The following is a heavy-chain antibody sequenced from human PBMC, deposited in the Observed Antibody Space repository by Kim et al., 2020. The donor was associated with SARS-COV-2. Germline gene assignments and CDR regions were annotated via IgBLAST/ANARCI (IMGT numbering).Heavy chain of an antibody. CDR2: ISSSTSHT. CDR1: GFSFSDYY. J-gene: IGHJ5*02. V-gene: IGHV3-11*06. Sequence: GGSLRLSCAASGFSFSDYYMSWIRQAPGKGLEWVSYISSSTSHTNYADSVKGRFTISRDNARNSLYLQMNSLRAGDTAVYYCARDHRPQDCSGYSCYSWFDPWGQGTLVTVSS. D-gene: IGHD2-15*01. CDR3: ARDHRPQDCSGYSCYSWFDP.